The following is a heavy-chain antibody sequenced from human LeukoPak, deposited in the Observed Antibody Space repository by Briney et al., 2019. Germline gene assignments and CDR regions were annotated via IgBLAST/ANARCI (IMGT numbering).Heavy chain of an antibody. CDR1: GFTFSSYG. D-gene: IGHD2-2*01. V-gene: IGHV3-30*02. Sequence: GGSLRLSCAASGFTFSSYGMHWVRQAPGKGLEWVAFIRYDGINKYYADSVKGRFTISRDNSKNTVYLQMNSLRAEDTAVYYCAAPGVPAATYYFDYWGQGTLVTVSS. J-gene: IGHJ4*02. CDR3: AAPGVPAATYYFDY. CDR2: IRYDGINK.